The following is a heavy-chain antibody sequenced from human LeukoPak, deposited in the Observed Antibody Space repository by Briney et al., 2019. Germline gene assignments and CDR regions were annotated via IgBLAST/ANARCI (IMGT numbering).Heavy chain of an antibody. V-gene: IGHV4-34*01. D-gene: IGHD5-18*01. CDR3: AKDPRDHSYGWSWRYFDY. CDR2: INHSGST. J-gene: IGHJ4*02. CDR1: GGSFSGYY. Sequence: SETLSLTCAVYGGSFSGYYWSWIRQPPGKGLEWIGEINHSGSTNYNPSLKSRVTISVDTSKNQFSLKLSSVTAADTAVYYCAKDPRDHSYGWSWRYFDYWGQGTLVTVSS.